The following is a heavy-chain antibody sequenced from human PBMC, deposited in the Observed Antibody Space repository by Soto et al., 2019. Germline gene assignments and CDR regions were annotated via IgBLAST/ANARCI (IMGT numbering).Heavy chain of an antibody. D-gene: IGHD3-10*01. J-gene: IGHJ3*02. V-gene: IGHV4-59*01. Sequence: QVQLQESGPGLVKPSETLSLTCTVSGGSISSYYWGWIRQPPGKGLEWIGYIYYSGSTNYNPSLKSRVTTSVDTSHNQFSLKLSSVTAADTAVYYCARVWGGAFDIWGQGTMVTVSS. CDR3: ARVWGGAFDI. CDR2: IYYSGST. CDR1: GGSISSYY.